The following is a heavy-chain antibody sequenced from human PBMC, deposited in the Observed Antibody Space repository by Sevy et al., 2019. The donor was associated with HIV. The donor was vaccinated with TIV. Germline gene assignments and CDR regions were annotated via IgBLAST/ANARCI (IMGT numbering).Heavy chain of an antibody. Sequence: SGPTLVKPTQTLTLTCTFSGFSFSTSGVGVGWIRQPPGKALEWLTLIYWNDDKHYSPSLKSRLTITKDTSKNQVVLTMTNMDPVDTTTYYCAHALGYYDSSGYLHWGQGTPVTVSS. D-gene: IGHD3-22*01. V-gene: IGHV2-5*01. CDR3: AHALGYYDSSGYLH. CDR1: GFSFSTSGVG. J-gene: IGHJ4*02. CDR2: IYWNDDK.